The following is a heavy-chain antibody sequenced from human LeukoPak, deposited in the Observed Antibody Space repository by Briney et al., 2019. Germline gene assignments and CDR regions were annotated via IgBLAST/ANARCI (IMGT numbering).Heavy chain of an antibody. Sequence: SETLSLTCTVSGGSISSSSYYWGWIRQPPGKGLEWIGSIYYSGSTYYNPSLKGRVTISVDTSKNQFSLKLSSVTAADTAVYYCARDRELPYFDYWGQGTLVTVSS. CDR3: ARDRELPYFDY. V-gene: IGHV4-39*07. CDR2: IYYSGST. J-gene: IGHJ4*02. D-gene: IGHD1-26*01. CDR1: GGSISSSSYY.